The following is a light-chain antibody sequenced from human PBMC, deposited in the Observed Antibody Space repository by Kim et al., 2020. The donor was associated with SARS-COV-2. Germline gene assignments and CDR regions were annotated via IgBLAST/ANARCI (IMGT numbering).Light chain of an antibody. V-gene: IGKV1-33*01. Sequence: DIQMTQSPSSLSASVGDRVTITCQASQDISNYLNWYQQKPGKAPKLLIYDASNLETGVPSRFSGSGSGTDFTFTISSLQPEDIATYYCXQYDNLLTFGGGTKLXI. CDR2: DAS. CDR1: QDISNY. CDR3: XQYDNLLT. J-gene: IGKJ4*01.